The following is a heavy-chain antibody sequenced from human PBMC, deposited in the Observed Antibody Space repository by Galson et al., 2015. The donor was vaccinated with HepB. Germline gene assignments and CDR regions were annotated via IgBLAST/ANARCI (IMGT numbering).Heavy chain of an antibody. CDR2: IIPIFGTA. J-gene: IGHJ4*02. CDR3: ASYYDSSGYLTYYFDY. Sequence: SVKVSCKASGGTFSSYAISWVRQAPGQGLEWMGGIIPIFGTANYAQKFQGRVTITADESTSTAYMELSSLRSEDTAVYYCASYYDSSGYLTYYFDYWGQGTLVTVSS. D-gene: IGHD3-22*01. V-gene: IGHV1-69*13. CDR1: GGTFSSYA.